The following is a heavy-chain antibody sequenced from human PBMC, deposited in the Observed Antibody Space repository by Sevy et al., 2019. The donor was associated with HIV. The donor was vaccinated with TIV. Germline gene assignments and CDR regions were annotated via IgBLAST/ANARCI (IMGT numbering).Heavy chain of an antibody. V-gene: IGHV1-18*01. CDR2: ISAYNGNT. CDR3: ASGYYGSGSYYRVYYYYGMDV. CDR1: GYTFTSYG. J-gene: IGHJ6*02. D-gene: IGHD3-10*01. Sequence: ASVKVSCKASGYTFTSYGISWVRQAPGQGLEWMGWISAYNGNTNYAQKLQGRVTMTTDTSTSTAYMELRSLRSDDTAMYYCASGYYGSGSYYRVYYYYGMDVWGQGTTVTVSS.